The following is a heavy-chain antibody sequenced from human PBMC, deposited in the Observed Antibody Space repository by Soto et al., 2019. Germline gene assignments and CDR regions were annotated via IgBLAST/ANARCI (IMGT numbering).Heavy chain of an antibody. D-gene: IGHD5-12*01. J-gene: IGHJ6*02. V-gene: IGHV3-48*03. CDR2: ISSSGSTI. CDR1: GFTFSSYE. CDR3: ARNIVATIFGMDV. Sequence: QPGGSLRLSCAASGFTFSSYEMNWVRQAPGKGLEWVSYISSSGSTIYYADSVKGRFTISRDNAKNSLYLQMNSLRAEDTAVYYCARNIVATIFGMDVWGQGTTVTVSS.